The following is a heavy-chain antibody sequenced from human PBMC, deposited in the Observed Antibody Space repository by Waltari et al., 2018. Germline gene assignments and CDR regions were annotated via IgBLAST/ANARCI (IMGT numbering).Heavy chain of an antibody. V-gene: IGHV3-7*01. CDR1: GFTFSRYW. CDR2: INYEGSQK. D-gene: IGHD2-2*01. CDR3: AKSRGFEY. Sequence: EVQLVESGGGLVQPGGSLRLSGGASGFTFSRYWMSWGRQTPGKGLEWVANINYEGSQKYYVDSVKGRFTISRDNAKNSVYLQMNSLRVEDTAVYYCAKSRGFEYWGQGTLITVSS. J-gene: IGHJ4*02.